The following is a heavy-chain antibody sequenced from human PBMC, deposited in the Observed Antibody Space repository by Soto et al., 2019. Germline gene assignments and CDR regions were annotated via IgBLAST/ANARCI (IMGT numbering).Heavy chain of an antibody. CDR3: ARDMSSELADHYYYYYMDV. D-gene: IGHD6-13*01. V-gene: IGHV3-66*01. CDR1: GFTVSSNY. J-gene: IGHJ6*03. Sequence: GGSLRLSCAASGFTVSSNYMSWVRQAPGKGLEWVSVIYSGGSTYYADSVKGRFTISRDNSKNTLYLQMNSLRAEDTAVYYCARDMSSELADHYYYYYMDVWGKGTTVTVSS. CDR2: IYSGGST.